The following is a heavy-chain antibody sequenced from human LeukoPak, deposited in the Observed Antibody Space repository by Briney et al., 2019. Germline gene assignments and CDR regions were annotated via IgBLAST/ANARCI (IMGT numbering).Heavy chain of an antibody. CDR2: IYSGGST. CDR1: GFTVSSNY. D-gene: IGHD6-13*01. J-gene: IGHJ4*02. Sequence: GGSLRLSCAASGFTVSSNYMSWVRQAPGKGLEWVSVIYSGGSTYYADSVKGRFTISRDNSKNTLYLQMNSLRAEDTAVYYCARDPGIAAAGLEYYFDYWGQGTLVTVSS. V-gene: IGHV3-66*01. CDR3: ARDPGIAAAGLEYYFDY.